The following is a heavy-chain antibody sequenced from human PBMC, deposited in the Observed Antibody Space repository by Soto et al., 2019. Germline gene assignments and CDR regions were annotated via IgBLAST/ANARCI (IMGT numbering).Heavy chain of an antibody. J-gene: IGHJ4*02. D-gene: IGHD4-17*01. CDR3: AKDCYGGNSACSDY. V-gene: IGHV3-23*01. CDR1: GFTFSSYA. CDR2: ISGSGGST. Sequence: EVQLLESGGGLVQPGGSLRLSCAASGFTFSSYAMSWVRQAPGKGLEWVSAISGSGGSTYYADSVKGRFTISRDNSKNTLYLKMNSLIAEDTAVYYCAKDCYGGNSACSDYWGQGTLVTVSS.